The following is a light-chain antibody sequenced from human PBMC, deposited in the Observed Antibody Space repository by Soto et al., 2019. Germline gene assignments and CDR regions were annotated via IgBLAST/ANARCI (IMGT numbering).Light chain of an antibody. CDR3: AAWDGSLKRVL. CDR1: SSNIGSNT. V-gene: IGLV1-44*01. J-gene: IGLJ2*01. Sequence: QAVVTQPPSASGTPGQTVTISCSGSSSNIGSNTVHWYQHLPGTAPKLLIYSTNQWPSGVPDRFSGSKSGTSASLAISGLQSEDEADYYCAAWDGSLKRVLFGGGTKLTVL. CDR2: STN.